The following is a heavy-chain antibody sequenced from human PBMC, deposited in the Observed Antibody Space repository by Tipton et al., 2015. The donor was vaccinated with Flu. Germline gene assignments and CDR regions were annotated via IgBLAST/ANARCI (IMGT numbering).Heavy chain of an antibody. Sequence: SLRLSCAVTGFNFRNYGMHWVRQAPGKGLEWVAFIRFDGSNKYYRDSVKGRFTISRDNSKNTLYLQMNSLRAEDMAVYYCAKDSHTGAVPGVAVAGDLDHWGHGTLVTVSS. D-gene: IGHD6-19*01. CDR3: AKDSHTGAVPGVAVAGDLDH. V-gene: IGHV3-30*02. J-gene: IGHJ4*01. CDR2: IRFDGSNK. CDR1: GFNFRNYG.